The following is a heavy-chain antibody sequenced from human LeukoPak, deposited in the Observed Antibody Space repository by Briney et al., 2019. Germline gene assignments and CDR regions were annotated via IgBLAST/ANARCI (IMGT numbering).Heavy chain of an antibody. J-gene: IGHJ3*01. V-gene: IGHV1-58*02. D-gene: IGHD4-23*01. CDR2: IGVAGGNT. CDR3: AAEIYGGNTDCCTFDF. Sequence: KVSCKASGFTFSNSAIQWVRQARGQRLEWIGWIGVAGGNTNYAQTLQGRITITRDMSTSTAYMELTSLRSDDTAVYYCAAEIYGGNTDCCTFDFWGPGTPVTVSS. CDR1: GFTFSNSA.